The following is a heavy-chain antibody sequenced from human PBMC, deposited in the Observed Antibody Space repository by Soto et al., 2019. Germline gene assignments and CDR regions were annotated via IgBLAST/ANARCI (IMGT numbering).Heavy chain of an antibody. CDR3: AKDRTADTSMDYYYYQAMGV. Sequence: EVQLVESGGGLVQPGRSLRLVCAASGFTFDDYVMHWVRQAPGKGLEWVSSINWKGNAMVYADSVRGRFTISRDNAKNSLFLQMNSLRAEDTALYYCAKDRTADTSMDYYYYQAMGVWGQGTTVTVSS. V-gene: IGHV3-9*01. J-gene: IGHJ6*02. CDR2: INWKGNAM. CDR1: GFTFDDYV. D-gene: IGHD5-18*01.